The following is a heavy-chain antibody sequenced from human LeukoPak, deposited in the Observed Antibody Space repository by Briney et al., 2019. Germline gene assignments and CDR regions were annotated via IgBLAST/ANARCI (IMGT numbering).Heavy chain of an antibody. J-gene: IGHJ5*02. D-gene: IGHD3-3*01. Sequence: GRSLRLSCAASGFTFSSYGMHWVRQAPGKGLEWVAVIWYDGSNKYYADSVKGRFTISRDNSKNTPYLQMNSLRAEDTAVYYCARESRIFGVVTSNWFDPWGQGTLVTVSS. CDR2: IWYDGSNK. CDR1: GFTFSSYG. V-gene: IGHV3-33*01. CDR3: ARESRIFGVVTSNWFDP.